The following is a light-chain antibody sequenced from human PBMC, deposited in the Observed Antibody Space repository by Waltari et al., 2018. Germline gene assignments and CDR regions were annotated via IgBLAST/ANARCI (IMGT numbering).Light chain of an antibody. V-gene: IGKV3-20*01. J-gene: IGKJ5*01. CDR2: GTS. CDR1: QSVSNSY. CDR3: QQYGGSPPIT. Sequence: EIVLTQSPGTLSLSPGERATLSCRASQSVSNSYLVWYQQKPGQAPRLLIYGTSSRATDIPDRFSGSGSGTDFTLTISRLEPEDFAVYYCQQYGGSPPITFGQGTRLEIK.